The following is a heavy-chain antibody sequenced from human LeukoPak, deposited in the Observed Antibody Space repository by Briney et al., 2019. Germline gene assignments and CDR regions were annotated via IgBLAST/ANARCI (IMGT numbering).Heavy chain of an antibody. J-gene: IGHJ4*02. V-gene: IGHV4-31*03. Sequence: SETLSLTCTVSGGSISSGGYSWSWIRQHPGKGLEWIGYIYYSGSTYYNPSLKSRVTISVDTSKNQFSLKLSSVTAADTAVYYCAAEEHSNLKYGSGSYRPIWGQGTLVTVSP. CDR3: AAEEHSNLKYGSGSYRPI. CDR2: IYYSGST. CDR1: GGSISSGGYS. D-gene: IGHD3-10*01.